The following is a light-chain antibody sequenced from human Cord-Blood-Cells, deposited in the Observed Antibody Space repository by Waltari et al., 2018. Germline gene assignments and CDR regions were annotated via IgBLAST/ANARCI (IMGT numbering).Light chain of an antibody. J-gene: IGKJ3*01. V-gene: IGKV1-39*01. CDR3: QQSYSTPLT. CDR1: QNISSY. CDR2: AAS. Sequence: DIQMTPSTSSLSASVGDRVTITCRASQNISSYLNWYQQKPGKAPKLLIYAASSLQSGVPSRFSGSGSGTDFTLTISSLQPEDFATYYCQQSYSTPLTFGPGTKVDIK.